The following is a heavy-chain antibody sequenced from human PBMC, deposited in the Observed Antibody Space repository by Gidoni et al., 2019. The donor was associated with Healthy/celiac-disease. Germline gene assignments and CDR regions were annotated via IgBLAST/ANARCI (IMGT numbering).Heavy chain of an antibody. D-gene: IGHD3-22*01. Sequence: QVQLVQSGAEVKKPGSSVKVSCKASGGTFSSYAISWVRQATGQGLKWMGGIIPIFGTANYAQKFQGRVTSTADKSTSTAYMELSSLRSEDTAVYYCASRSGYFPGPAIDWGQGTLVTVSS. CDR2: IIPIFGTA. CDR3: ASRSGYFPGPAID. V-gene: IGHV1-69*06. J-gene: IGHJ4*02. CDR1: GGTFSSYA.